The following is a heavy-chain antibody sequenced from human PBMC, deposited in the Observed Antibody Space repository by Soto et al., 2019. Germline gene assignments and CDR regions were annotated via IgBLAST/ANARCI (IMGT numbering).Heavy chain of an antibody. CDR2: ISRSGSTI. CDR3: AKSFSSNWYDYFNY. V-gene: IGHV3-11*01. CDR1: GFTFSDYY. J-gene: IGHJ4*02. D-gene: IGHD6-13*01. Sequence: GGSLRLSCAASGFTFSDYYMTWIRQAPGKGLEWVSYISRSGSTIYYADSVKGRFTISRDNAKNSLYLQMNSLRAEDTALYYCAKSFSSNWYDYFNYWGQGTLVTVSS.